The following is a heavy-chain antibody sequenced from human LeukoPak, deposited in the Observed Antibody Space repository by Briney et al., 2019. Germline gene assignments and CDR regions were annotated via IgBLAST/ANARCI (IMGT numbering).Heavy chain of an antibody. CDR3: ARHGEAGAPDY. J-gene: IGHJ4*02. Sequence: GGSLRLSCAASGFTFSSYDMHWVRQATGKGLEWVSAIGTAGDTYYPGSVKVRFTISRENAKNSLYLQMNSLRAGDTAVYYCARHGEAGAPDYWGQGTLVTVSS. V-gene: IGHV3-13*01. D-gene: IGHD3-10*01. CDR1: GFTFSSYD. CDR2: IGTAGDT.